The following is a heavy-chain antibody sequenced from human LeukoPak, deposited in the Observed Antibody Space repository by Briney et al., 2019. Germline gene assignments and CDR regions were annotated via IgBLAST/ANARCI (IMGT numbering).Heavy chain of an antibody. CDR2: ISSSSSYI. Sequence: GGSLRLSCAASGFTFGSYSMNWVRQAPGKGLEWVSSISSSSSYIYYADSVKGRFTISRDNAKNSLYLQMNSLRAEDTAVFYCATNDYGASDYWGQGTLVTVSS. D-gene: IGHD4-17*01. CDR1: GFTFGSYS. CDR3: ATNDYGASDY. V-gene: IGHV3-21*01. J-gene: IGHJ4*02.